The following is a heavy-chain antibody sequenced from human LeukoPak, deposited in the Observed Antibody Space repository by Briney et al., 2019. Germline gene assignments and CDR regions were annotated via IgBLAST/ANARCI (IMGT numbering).Heavy chain of an antibody. CDR2: IKQDGSEK. J-gene: IGHJ4*02. D-gene: IGHD6-6*01. V-gene: IGHV3-7*03. Sequence: GGSLRLSCAASGFTFSSYWMSWVRQAPGKWLEWVANIKQDGSEKYYVDSVKGRFTISRDNAKNSLYLQMNSLRAEDTAVSCCVRVRGSSYFEYWGQGTLVTVSS. CDR3: VRVRGSSYFEY. CDR1: GFTFSSYW.